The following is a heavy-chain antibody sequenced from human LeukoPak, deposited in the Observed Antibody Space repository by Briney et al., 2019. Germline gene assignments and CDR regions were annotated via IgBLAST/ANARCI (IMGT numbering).Heavy chain of an antibody. Sequence: ASVKVSCKASGYTFTSYDINWVRQATGQGLEWMGWMNPNSGNTGYAQKFQGRVTITRNTSISTAYMELSSLRSEDTAVYYCARGSRFLEWLSYITYYFGYWGQGTLVTVSS. D-gene: IGHD3-3*01. CDR1: GYTFTSYD. V-gene: IGHV1-8*03. CDR3: ARGSRFLEWLSYITYYFGY. CDR2: MNPNSGNT. J-gene: IGHJ4*02.